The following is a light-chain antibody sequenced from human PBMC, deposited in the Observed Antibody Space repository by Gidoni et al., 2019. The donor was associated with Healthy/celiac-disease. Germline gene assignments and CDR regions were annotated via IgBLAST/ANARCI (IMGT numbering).Light chain of an antibody. V-gene: IGLV3-25*03. CDR3: QSADSSGPL. CDR1: ALPKQY. Sequence: SYELTQPPSVSVSPGQTARITFSGDALPKQYAYWYQQKPGQAPVLVVYKDSERPSGIPERFSGSSSGKTVTLTISGVQAEDEADYYCQSADSSGPLFGGGTKLTVL. CDR2: KDS. J-gene: IGLJ2*01.